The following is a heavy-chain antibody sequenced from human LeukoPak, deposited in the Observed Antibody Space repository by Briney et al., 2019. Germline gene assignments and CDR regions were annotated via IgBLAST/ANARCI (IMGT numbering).Heavy chain of an antibody. Sequence: SETLSLTCTVSGGSISSYYRSWIRQPPGKGLEWIGYIYYSGSTNYNPSLKSRVTISVDTSKNQFSLKLSSVTAADTAVYYCVRDRRGWFDPWGQGTLVTVSS. CDR2: IYYSGST. V-gene: IGHV4-59*01. CDR1: GGSISSYY. CDR3: VRDRRGWFDP. J-gene: IGHJ5*02.